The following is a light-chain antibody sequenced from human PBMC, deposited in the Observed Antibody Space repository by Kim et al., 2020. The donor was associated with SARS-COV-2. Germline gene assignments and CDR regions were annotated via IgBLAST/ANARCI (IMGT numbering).Light chain of an antibody. CDR3: QSYDSSDLWV. J-gene: IGLJ3*02. CDR1: SGSIATNY. CDR2: EDD. V-gene: IGLV6-57*01. Sequence: KTVTISCTRSSGSIATNYVQWYQQRPGSSPTTVIYEDDQRPSGVPDRFSGSLDISSNSASLTISGLKTEDEADYYCQSYDSSDLWVFGGGTKLTV.